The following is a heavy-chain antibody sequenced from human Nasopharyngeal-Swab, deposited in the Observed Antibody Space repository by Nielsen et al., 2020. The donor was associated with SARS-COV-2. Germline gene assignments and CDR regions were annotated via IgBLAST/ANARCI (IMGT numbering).Heavy chain of an antibody. V-gene: IGHV4-39*01. Sequence: WIRQPPGKGLEWIGSIYYSGSTYYNPSLKSRVTISVDTSKNQFSLKLISVTAADTAVYYCATASGYSYGLDFDYWGQGTLVTVSS. CDR3: ATASGYSYGLDFDY. D-gene: IGHD5-18*01. CDR2: IYYSGST. J-gene: IGHJ4*02.